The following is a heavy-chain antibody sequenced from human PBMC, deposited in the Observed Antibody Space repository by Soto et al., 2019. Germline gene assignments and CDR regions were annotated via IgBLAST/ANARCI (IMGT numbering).Heavy chain of an antibody. CDR3: ARFDYYDSSGYLDFGPK. Sequence: PGGSLRLSCAASGLTFSSYGMHWVRQAPGKGLEWVAVIWYDGSNKYYADSVKGRFTISRDNSKNTLYLQMNSLRAEDTAVYYCARFDYYDSSGYLDFGPKWGQGTLVTVS. D-gene: IGHD3-22*01. CDR1: GLTFSSYG. CDR2: IWYDGSNK. V-gene: IGHV3-33*01. J-gene: IGHJ4*02.